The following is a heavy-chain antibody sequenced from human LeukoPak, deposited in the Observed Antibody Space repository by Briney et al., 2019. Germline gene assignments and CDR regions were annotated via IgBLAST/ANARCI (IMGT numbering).Heavy chain of an antibody. CDR3: ARDQGRGASLVLS. CDR2: IYTSGST. CDR1: GGSISSGSYY. Sequence: SETLSLTCTVSGGSISSGSYYWSWIRQPAGKGLEWIGRIYTSGSTNYNPSLKSRVTISVDTSKNQFSLKLSSVTAADTAVYYCARDQGRGASLVLSWAQGTRVTVSS. D-gene: IGHD3-10*01. V-gene: IGHV4-61*02. J-gene: IGHJ5*02.